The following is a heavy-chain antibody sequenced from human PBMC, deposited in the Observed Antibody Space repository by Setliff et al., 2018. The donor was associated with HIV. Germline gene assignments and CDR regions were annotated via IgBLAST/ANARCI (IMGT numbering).Heavy chain of an antibody. CDR1: GGTFSSYA. D-gene: IGHD4-4*01. CDR2: IIPIFGTA. CDR3: ASCRDHSNYYNYYYYGMDV. J-gene: IGHJ6*02. V-gene: IGHV1-69*05. Sequence: WASVKVSCKASGGTFSSYAISWVRQAPGQGLEWMGGIIPIFGTANYAQKFQGRVTITTDESTSTAYMELSGLRSEDTAVYYCASCRDHSNYYNYYYYGMDVWGQGTTVTVSS.